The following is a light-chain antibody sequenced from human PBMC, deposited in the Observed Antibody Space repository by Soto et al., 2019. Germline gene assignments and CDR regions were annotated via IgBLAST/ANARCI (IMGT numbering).Light chain of an antibody. CDR1: SSDVGGYNC. V-gene: IGLV2-14*03. J-gene: IGLJ2*01. Sequence: QSVLTQPASVSGSPGQSITISCTGTSSDVGGYNCVSWYQQHREKAPKLIIYDVSNRPSGVSNRFSGSKSGSTASLAISGLQAEDEADYYCGSYKGTSTLVLFGGGTKLTVL. CDR2: DVS. CDR3: GSYKGTSTLVL.